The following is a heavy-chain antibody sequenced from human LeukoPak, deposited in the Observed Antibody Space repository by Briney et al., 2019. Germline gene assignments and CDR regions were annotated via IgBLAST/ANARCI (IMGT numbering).Heavy chain of an antibody. CDR1: GGTFSSYA. D-gene: IGHD1-26*01. CDR3: ARDITGWEGMSDDAFDI. J-gene: IGHJ3*02. Sequence: SVKVSCKAFGGTFSSYAISWVRQAPGQGLEWMGGIIPIFGTANYAQKFQGRVTITADKSTSTAYMELSSLRSEDTAVYYCARDITGWEGMSDDAFDIWGQGTMVTVSS. V-gene: IGHV1-69*06. CDR2: IIPIFGTA.